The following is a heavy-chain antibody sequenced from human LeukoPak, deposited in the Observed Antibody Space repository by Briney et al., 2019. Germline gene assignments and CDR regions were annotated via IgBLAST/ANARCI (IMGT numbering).Heavy chain of an antibody. CDR3: ARDNQYDSSGYYPPGY. J-gene: IGHJ4*02. CDR1: GYTFTSYG. CDR2: ISAYNSNT. Sequence: ASVKVSCKASGYTFTSYGISWVRQAPGQGLEWMGWISAYNSNTNYAQKLQGRVTMTTDTSTSTAYMELRSLRSDDTAVYYCARDNQYDSSGYYPPGYWGQGTLVTVSS. D-gene: IGHD3-22*01. V-gene: IGHV1-18*01.